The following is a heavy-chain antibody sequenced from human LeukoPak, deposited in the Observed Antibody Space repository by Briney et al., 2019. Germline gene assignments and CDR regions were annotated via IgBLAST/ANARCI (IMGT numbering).Heavy chain of an antibody. D-gene: IGHD2-21*01. CDR1: GYTFTGYY. CDR3: ARDRGLPYCGGDCYSGFFDY. CDR2: INPNSGGP. V-gene: IGHV1-2*02. J-gene: IGHJ4*02. Sequence: GASVKVSCKASGYTFTGYYIHWVRQAPGQGLEWMGWINPNSGGPNYAQKFQGRVTMTRDTSISTAYMELSRLRSDDTAVYYCARDRGLPYCGGDCYSGFFDYWGQGTLVTVSS.